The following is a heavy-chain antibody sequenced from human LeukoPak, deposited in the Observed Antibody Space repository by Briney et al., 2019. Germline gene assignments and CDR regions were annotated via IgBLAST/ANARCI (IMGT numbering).Heavy chain of an antibody. Sequence: GASVKVSCKASGGTFSSYAISWVRQAPGQGLEWMGWISAYNGNTNYAQKLQGRVTMTTDTSTSTAYMELRSLRSDDTAVYYCAREPLYYSGSSGYFDYWGQGTLVTVSS. CDR2: ISAYNGNT. V-gene: IGHV1-18*01. D-gene: IGHD1-26*01. J-gene: IGHJ4*02. CDR1: GGTFSSYA. CDR3: AREPLYYSGSSGYFDY.